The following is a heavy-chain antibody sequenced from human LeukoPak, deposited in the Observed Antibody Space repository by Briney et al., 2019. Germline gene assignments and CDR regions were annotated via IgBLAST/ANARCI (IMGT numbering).Heavy chain of an antibody. Sequence: GGSLRLSCAASGFTFSSYAMTWVRQAPGKGLEWVSAISGSGGSTYYADSVKGRFTISRDNSRNTLYLQMNSLRAEDTAVYYCAKGVRRSSDYSSPVDYWGQGTLVTVSS. CDR3: AKGVRRSSDYSSPVDY. V-gene: IGHV3-23*01. CDR1: GFTFSSYA. D-gene: IGHD3-22*01. J-gene: IGHJ4*02. CDR2: ISGSGGST.